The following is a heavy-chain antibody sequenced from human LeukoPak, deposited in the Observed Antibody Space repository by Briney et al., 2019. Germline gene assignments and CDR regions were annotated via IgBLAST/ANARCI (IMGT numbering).Heavy chain of an antibody. CDR3: ARRFRTSASGILHHDAYDI. CDR2: IYGSP. CDR1: RGSITDHF. V-gene: IGHV4-4*09. Sequence: SETLSLTCTVSRGSITDHFWGWIRHTPGMGLEWIGHIYGSPTYNPSLKSRVTISDDTSENQIFLQMTSVTAADTAIYYCARRFRTSASGILHHDAYDIWGPGTEVIVSS. D-gene: IGHD3-10*01. J-gene: IGHJ3*02.